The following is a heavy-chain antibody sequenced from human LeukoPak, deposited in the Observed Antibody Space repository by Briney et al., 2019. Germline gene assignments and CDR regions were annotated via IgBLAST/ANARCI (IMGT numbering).Heavy chain of an antibody. J-gene: IGHJ4*02. CDR2: INKDGSEE. CDR3: ARWPHCQDF. V-gene: IGHV3-7*03. CDR1: GLTFSDFY. Sequence: GGSLRLSCAASGLTFSDFYMSWVRQAPGKGLEWVASINKDGSEEKYVDSVKGRFTISRDNAKNSLYLQMSSLRADDTAVYYCARWPHCQDFWGRGTRVTVSS.